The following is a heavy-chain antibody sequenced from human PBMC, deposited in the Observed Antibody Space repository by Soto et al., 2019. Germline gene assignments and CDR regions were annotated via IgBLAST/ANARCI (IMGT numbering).Heavy chain of an antibody. CDR1: GYTFTSYG. V-gene: IGHV1-18*01. Sequence: QVPLVQSGAEVKKPGASVKVSCKASGYTFTSYGISWVRQAPGQGLEWMGWISVYNGNTDYAQKFQGRVTMTTDTSTSTAYMELRSLRSDDTAMYYCARDQYSSGWYDLDCWGQGTLVTVSS. D-gene: IGHD6-19*01. CDR2: ISVYNGNT. J-gene: IGHJ4*02. CDR3: ARDQYSSGWYDLDC.